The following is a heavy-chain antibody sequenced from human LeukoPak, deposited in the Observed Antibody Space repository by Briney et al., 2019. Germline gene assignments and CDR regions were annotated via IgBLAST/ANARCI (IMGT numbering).Heavy chain of an antibody. V-gene: IGHV3-23*01. Sequence: GGSLRLSCAASGFTFSSYAMSWVRQAPGKGLEWVSAISGSGGSTYYADSVKGRFTISRDNSKNTLYLQINSLRAEDAAVYYCAKGGYSYGSFDYWGQGTLVTVSS. J-gene: IGHJ4*02. D-gene: IGHD5-18*01. CDR2: ISGSGGST. CDR1: GFTFSSYA. CDR3: AKGGYSYGSFDY.